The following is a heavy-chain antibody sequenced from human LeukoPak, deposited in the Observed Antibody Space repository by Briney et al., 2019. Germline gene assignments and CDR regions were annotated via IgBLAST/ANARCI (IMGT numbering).Heavy chain of an antibody. CDR1: GYTFTSYD. CDR3: ARGLKRRSTMIVVVIGY. J-gene: IGHJ4*02. Sequence: ASVKVSCKASGYTFTSYDINWVRQATGQGLEWMGWMNPNSGNTGYAQKFQGRVTMTRNTSISTAYMELSSLRSEDTAVYYWARGLKRRSTMIVVVIGYWGQGTLVTVSS. D-gene: IGHD3-22*01. CDR2: MNPNSGNT. V-gene: IGHV1-8*01.